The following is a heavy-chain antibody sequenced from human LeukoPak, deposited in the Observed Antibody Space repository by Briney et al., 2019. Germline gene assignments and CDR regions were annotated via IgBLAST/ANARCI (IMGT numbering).Heavy chain of an antibody. Sequence: SSVKVSCKASGGTFSSYAISWVRQAPGQGLEWMGGIIPIFGTANYAQKFQGRVTITADESTSTAYMGLSSLRSEDTAVYYCARTPRHRLYGDYFDYWGQGTLVTVSS. V-gene: IGHV1-69*01. CDR1: GGTFSSYA. D-gene: IGHD2-2*02. J-gene: IGHJ4*02. CDR2: IIPIFGTA. CDR3: ARTPRHRLYGDYFDY.